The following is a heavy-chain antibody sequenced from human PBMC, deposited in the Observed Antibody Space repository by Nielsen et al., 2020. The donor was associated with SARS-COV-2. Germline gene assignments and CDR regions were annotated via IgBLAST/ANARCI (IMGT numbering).Heavy chain of an antibody. D-gene: IGHD1-1*01. Sequence: KVSCKGSGYSFTSYWIGWVRQMPGKGLEWMGIIYPGDSDTRYSPSFQGQVTISADNSISTAYLQWSSLKASDTAMYYCARTFNSYFDYWGQGTLVTVSS. J-gene: IGHJ4*02. V-gene: IGHV5-51*01. CDR3: ARTFNSYFDY. CDR1: GYSFTSYW. CDR2: IYPGDSDT.